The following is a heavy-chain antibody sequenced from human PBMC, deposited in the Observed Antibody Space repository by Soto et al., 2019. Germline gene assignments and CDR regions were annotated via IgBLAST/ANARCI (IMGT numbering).Heavy chain of an antibody. CDR3: ARLWGHGYSAYEIDY. CDR2: IYYSGST. V-gene: IGHV4-39*01. J-gene: IGHJ4*02. D-gene: IGHD5-12*01. CDR1: GGSISSRSYY. Sequence: QLQLQESGPGLVKPSETLSLTCTVSGGSISSRSYYWGWIRQPPGKGLEWIGSIYYSGSTYYNPSLKSRVTISVDTSKNQSSLKLSSVTAADTAVFYCARLWGHGYSAYEIDYWGQGTLVTVSS.